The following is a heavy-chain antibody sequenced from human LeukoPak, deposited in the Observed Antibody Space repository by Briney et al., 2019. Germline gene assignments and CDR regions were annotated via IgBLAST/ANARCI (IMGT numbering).Heavy chain of an antibody. CDR1: GFTFSSYW. V-gene: IGHV3-74*01. CDR2: INPDGSVT. CDR3: ARDWEAGYYDSSGHFDY. Sequence: GGSLRLSCAASGFTFSSYWMHWVRQPPGKGLVWVSRINPDGSVTTHADSVEGRFTISRDNAKNTLYLQMNSLRAEDTAVYYCARDWEAGYYDSSGHFDYWGQGTLVTVSS. D-gene: IGHD3-22*01. J-gene: IGHJ4*02.